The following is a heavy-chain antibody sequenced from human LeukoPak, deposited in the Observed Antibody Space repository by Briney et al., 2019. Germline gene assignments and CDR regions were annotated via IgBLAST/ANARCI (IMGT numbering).Heavy chain of an antibody. Sequence: PGGSLRLSCAASGFIFSSYAMSWVRQAPGKGLEWVSAISGSGGSTYYADSVKGRFTISRDNSKNTLHLQMNSLRAEDTAVYYCAKVSCTNGVCPYYFDYWGQGTLVTVSS. J-gene: IGHJ4*02. CDR2: ISGSGGST. CDR1: GFIFSSYA. CDR3: AKVSCTNGVCPYYFDY. D-gene: IGHD2-8*01. V-gene: IGHV3-23*01.